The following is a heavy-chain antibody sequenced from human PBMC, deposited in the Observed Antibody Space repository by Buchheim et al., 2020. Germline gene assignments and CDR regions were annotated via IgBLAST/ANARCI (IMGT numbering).Heavy chain of an antibody. V-gene: IGHV4-34*01. CDR1: GGSFSGYY. Sequence: QVQLQQWGAGLLKPSETLSLTCAVYGGSFSGYYWSWIRQPPGKGLEWIGEINHSGSTNYNPSLKSRVTISVDTPKNQFSLKLSSVTAADTAVYYCAGGLRQWLVGYFQHWGQGTL. CDR3: AGGLRQWLVGYFQH. CDR2: INHSGST. D-gene: IGHD6-19*01. J-gene: IGHJ1*01.